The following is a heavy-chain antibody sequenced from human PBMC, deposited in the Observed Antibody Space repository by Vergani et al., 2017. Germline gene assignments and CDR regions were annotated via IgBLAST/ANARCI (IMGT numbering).Heavy chain of an antibody. J-gene: IGHJ4*02. CDR2: IYYSGTT. CDR1: GASIGSTSDY. V-gene: IGHV4-39*01. CDR3: AKQYASGSYKH. Sequence: QLLLQESGPGLVKPSETLSLTCAVSGASIGSTSDYWAWIRQPPGKGLEWIATIYYSGTTYYNPSLKSRVTISIDTSKNQFSLKLTSVTATDTAMYYCAKQYASGSYKHWGQGTLVTVSS. D-gene: IGHD3-10*01.